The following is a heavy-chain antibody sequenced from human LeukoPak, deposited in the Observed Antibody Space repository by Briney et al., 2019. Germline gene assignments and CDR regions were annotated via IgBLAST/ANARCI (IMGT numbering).Heavy chain of an antibody. Sequence: TVKVSCKASGGTFSSYAISWVRQAPGQGLEWMGGIIPIFGTANYAQKFQGRVTITADESTSTAYMELSSLRSEDTAVYYCATGGHSGSYYFDYWGQGTLVTVSS. D-gene: IGHD1-26*01. CDR2: IIPIFGTA. V-gene: IGHV1-69*13. CDR3: ATGGHSGSYYFDY. CDR1: GGTFSSYA. J-gene: IGHJ4*02.